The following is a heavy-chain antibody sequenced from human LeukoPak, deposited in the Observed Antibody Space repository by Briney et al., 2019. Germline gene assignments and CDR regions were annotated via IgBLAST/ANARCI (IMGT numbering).Heavy chain of an antibody. J-gene: IGHJ6*03. CDR2: IHHSGST. V-gene: IGHV4-38-2*02. Sequence: SENLSLTCTVSGYSISSDYYWGWIRQPPGKGLEWIGSIHHSGSTYYNPSLKSRVTISVDTSKNPFSLKLRSVTAADTAVYYCAREVLRFLEWSMADYYYMDVWGKGTTVTVS. CDR1: GYSISSDYY. CDR3: AREVLRFLEWSMADYYYMDV. D-gene: IGHD3-3*01.